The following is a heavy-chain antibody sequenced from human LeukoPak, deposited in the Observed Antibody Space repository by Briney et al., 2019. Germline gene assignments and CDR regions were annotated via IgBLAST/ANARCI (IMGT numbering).Heavy chain of an antibody. D-gene: IGHD3-16*01. J-gene: IGHJ4*02. CDR1: GGSISSYY. CDR3: ARGRYGWLPFDF. Sequence: SETLSLTCTVSGGSISSYYWSWIRQPPGKGLEWIGYIYYSGSTNYNPSLKSRVTISVDTSKNQFTLKLSSVTAADTAVYYCARGRYGWLPFDFWGQGTLVTVSS. V-gene: IGHV4-59*01. CDR2: IYYSGST.